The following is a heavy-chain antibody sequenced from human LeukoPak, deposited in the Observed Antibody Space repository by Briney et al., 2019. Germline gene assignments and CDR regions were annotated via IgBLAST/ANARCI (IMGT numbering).Heavy chain of an antibody. CDR3: ASYWAGATSFDY. CDR1: GGSISGSSYY. V-gene: IGHV4-39*01. Sequence: SETLSLTCTVSGGSISGSSYYWGWIRQPPGKGLEWIGSIYYSGSTYYNPSLKSRVTISVDTSKNQFSLKLSSVTAADTAVYYCASYWAGATSFDYWGQGTLVTVSS. D-gene: IGHD1-26*01. CDR2: IYYSGST. J-gene: IGHJ4*02.